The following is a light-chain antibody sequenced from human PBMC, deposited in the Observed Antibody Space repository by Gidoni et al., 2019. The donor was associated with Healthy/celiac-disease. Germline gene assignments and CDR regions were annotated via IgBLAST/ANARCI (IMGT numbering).Light chain of an antibody. CDR2: LGS. CDR3: MQALQTPT. V-gene: IGKV2-28*01. J-gene: IGKJ4*01. CDR1: QSLLHSNGYNY. Sequence: EIVMTQSPLSLPVTPGEPASISCRSSQSLLHSNGYNYLDWYLQKPGQSPQLLIYLGSNRVSGVPDRFSGSGSGTDFTLKISRVEAEDVGVYYCMQALQTPTFGGGTKVEIK.